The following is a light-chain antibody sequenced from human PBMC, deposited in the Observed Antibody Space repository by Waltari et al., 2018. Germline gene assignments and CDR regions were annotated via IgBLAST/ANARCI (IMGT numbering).Light chain of an antibody. Sequence: SYVLTQPPSVSVAPGQTARITCGGNNIGSKSVHWYQQKPGQAPVLVFYDDSDRPSGVPGQFSGSNAGNSATLTISRVEAGDEADYYCQVWDSSSDHVVFGGGTKLTVL. J-gene: IGLJ2*01. CDR1: NIGSKS. CDR3: QVWDSSSDHVV. V-gene: IGLV3-21*02. CDR2: DDS.